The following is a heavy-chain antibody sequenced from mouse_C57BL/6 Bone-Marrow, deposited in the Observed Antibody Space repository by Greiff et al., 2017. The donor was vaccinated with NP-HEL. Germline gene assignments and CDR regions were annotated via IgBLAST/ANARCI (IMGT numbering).Heavy chain of an antibody. CDR1: GYTFTSYG. V-gene: IGHV1-81*01. CDR2: IYPRSGNT. D-gene: IGHD1-1*01. J-gene: IGHJ1*03. Sequence: QVQLQQSGAELARPGASVKLSCKASGYTFTSYGISWVKQRTGQGLEWIGEIYPRSGNTYYNEKFKGKATLTADKSSSTAYMELRSLTSEDSAVYFCARPLPSYYYGSRYFDVWGTGTTVTVSS. CDR3: ARPLPSYYYGSRYFDV.